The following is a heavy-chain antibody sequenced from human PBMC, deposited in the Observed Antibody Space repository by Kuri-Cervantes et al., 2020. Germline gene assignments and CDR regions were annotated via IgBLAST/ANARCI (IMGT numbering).Heavy chain of an antibody. CDR1: GFTCRSYD. J-gene: IGHJ6*02. V-gene: IGHV3-13*01. D-gene: IGHD6-19*01. Sequence: GESLKISCAASGFTCRSYDLHWVRQATGKGLEWVSAIVTAGDTYYPGSVKGRFTISRENAKNSLYLQMNSLRAGDTAVYYCARGTSSGWYDHYCYYGMDVWGQGTTVTVSS. CDR2: IVTAGDT. CDR3: ARGTSSGWYDHYCYYGMDV.